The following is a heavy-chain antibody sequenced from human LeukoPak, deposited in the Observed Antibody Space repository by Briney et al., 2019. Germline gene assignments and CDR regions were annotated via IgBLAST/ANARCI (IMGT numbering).Heavy chain of an antibody. CDR2: INPKSGAT. CDR1: GYTFTGYY. CDR3: ARAFQSLGGLSLPDF. J-gene: IGHJ4*02. V-gene: IGHV1-2*02. D-gene: IGHD3-16*02. Sequence: GASVKVSCKASGYTFTGYYIHWVRQAPGQGLEWMGWINPKSGATNYAQKFQGRVTMTRDTSISTPYMELSRLRSDDTAMYYCARAFQSLGGLSLPDFWGQGTLVTVSS.